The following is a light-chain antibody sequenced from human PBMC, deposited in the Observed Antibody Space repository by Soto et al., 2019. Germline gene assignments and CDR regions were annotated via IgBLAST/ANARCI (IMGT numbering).Light chain of an antibody. Sequence: DIQMTQSPSSLSTSVGDRITITCQASQDISNYLNWYQQKPGKAPKLLIYDASNLDTEVPSRFRGSESGTDFTFTICSRQHEDIATYYCQQYDNLPSNTFEPENKVDIK. CDR1: QDISNY. CDR3: QQYDNLPSNT. CDR2: DAS. V-gene: IGKV1-33*01. J-gene: IGKJ3*01.